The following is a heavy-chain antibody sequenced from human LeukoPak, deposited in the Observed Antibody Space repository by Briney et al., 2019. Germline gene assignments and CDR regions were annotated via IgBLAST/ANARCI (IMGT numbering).Heavy chain of an antibody. CDR2: IYYSGST. CDR1: SGSISSSSYY. V-gene: IGHV4-39*07. J-gene: IGHJ2*01. CDR3: ARGAGNPWSPWYFDL. D-gene: IGHD1-1*01. Sequence: SETLSLTCTVSSGSISSSSYYWGWIRQPPGKGLEWIGSIYYSGSTYYNPSLKSRVTISVDTSKKQFSLKLSSVTAADTAVYYCARGAGNPWSPWYFDLWGRGTLVTVSS.